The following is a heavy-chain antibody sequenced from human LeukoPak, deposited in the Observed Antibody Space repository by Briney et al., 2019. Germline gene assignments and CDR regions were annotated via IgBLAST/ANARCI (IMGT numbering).Heavy chain of an antibody. V-gene: IGHV3-21*01. Sequence: KSGGSLRLSCAASGFTFSSYSMTWVRQAPGKGLEWVSCISSTSGNIHYADSLKGRFTISRDNAKNSLYLQMNSLRAEDTAVYYCARVWYYDFWSGYSCLGRWGQGTLVTVSS. CDR1: GFTFSSYS. J-gene: IGHJ4*02. D-gene: IGHD3-3*01. CDR2: ISSTSGNI. CDR3: ARVWYYDFWSGYSCLGR.